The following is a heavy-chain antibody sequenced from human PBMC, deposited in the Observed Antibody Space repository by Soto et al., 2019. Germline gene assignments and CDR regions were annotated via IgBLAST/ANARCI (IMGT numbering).Heavy chain of an antibody. V-gene: IGHV3-11*01. CDR2: IRHSGDTI. D-gene: IGHD1-26*01. CDR3: ARAMASYDALDI. CDR1: GFIFSDYY. J-gene: IGHJ3*02. Sequence: QVQLVESGGGLVKPEGSLRLSCAASGFIFSDYYMSWIRQAPGKGLEWVSYIRHSGDTIFYADSVKGRFTISRDNAKNTLTLHMDSLRVEDIAVYYCARAMASYDALDIWGQGTMVTVSS.